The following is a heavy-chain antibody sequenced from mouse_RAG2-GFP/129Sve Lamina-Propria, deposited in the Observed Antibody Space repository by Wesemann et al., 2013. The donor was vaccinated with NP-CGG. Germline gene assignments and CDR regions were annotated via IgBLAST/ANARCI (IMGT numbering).Heavy chain of an antibody. J-gene: IGHJ4*01. CDR2: GNGDT. V-gene: IGHV1-12*01. D-gene: IGHD1-1*01. CDR3: ARGDYYGSRGGYYYAMDY. Sequence: GNGDTSYNQKFKGKATLTVDKSSSTAYMQLSSLTSEDSAVYFCARGDYYGSRGGYYYAMDYWGQGTSVTVSS.